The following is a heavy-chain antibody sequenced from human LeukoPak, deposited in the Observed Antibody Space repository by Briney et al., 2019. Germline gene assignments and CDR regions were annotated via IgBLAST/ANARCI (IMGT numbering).Heavy chain of an antibody. CDR2: IRHDGSNK. V-gene: IGHV3-30*02. CDR1: GFTFSSYG. CDR3: AKDRDEDGDMTFDY. J-gene: IGHJ4*02. D-gene: IGHD7-27*01. Sequence: PGGSLRLSCAASGFTFSSYGMHWVRQAPGKGLEWVAFIRHDGSNKYYADSVKGRFTISRDNSKNTLYLQMNSLRAEDTAVYYCAKDRDEDGDMTFDYWGQGTLVSVSS.